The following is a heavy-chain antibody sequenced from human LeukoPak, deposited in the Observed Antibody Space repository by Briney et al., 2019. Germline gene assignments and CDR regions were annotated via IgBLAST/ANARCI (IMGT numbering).Heavy chain of an antibody. D-gene: IGHD2-21*02. Sequence: EPLSLTCTVSGGSISSYYWRWIRQPAGKGLEWMGIIYPGDSDTRYSPSFRGQVTISADKSISTAYLQWSSLKASDTAMYYCATYCGGGCYSGHYWGQGTLVTVSS. J-gene: IGHJ4*02. CDR1: GGSISSYY. V-gene: IGHV5-51*01. CDR2: IYPGDSDT. CDR3: ATYCGGGCYSGHY.